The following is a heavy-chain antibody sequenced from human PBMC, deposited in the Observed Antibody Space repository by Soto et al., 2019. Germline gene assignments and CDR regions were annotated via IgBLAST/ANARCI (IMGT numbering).Heavy chain of an antibody. CDR3: ASEGPAPYYYSGMDV. CDR2: ISGYNGNT. CDR1: GYSFTTYG. Sequence: QVQLVQSGGEVKKPGASVKVSCKTSGYSFTTYGISWVRQAPGQGLEWMGWISGYNGNTHYAQKFQGRVSMTTDTSTSTAYMELRSLRSADTAVYYCASEGPAPYYYSGMDVWGQGTTVTVSS. J-gene: IGHJ6*02. V-gene: IGHV1-18*01.